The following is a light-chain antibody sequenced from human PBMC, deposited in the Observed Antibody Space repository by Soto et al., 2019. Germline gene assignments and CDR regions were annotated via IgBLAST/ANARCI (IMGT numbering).Light chain of an antibody. V-gene: IGLV1-40*01. Sequence: QPVLTQPPSVSGAPGQRVTISCTGSSSNIGAGYDVHWYQQHPGTAPRLLIYGATHRPSGVPERFSGSRSGSSASLTITGLQTEDESFYHCQSFDSGLSGALFGGGTKLPS. CDR1: SSNIGAGYD. CDR2: GAT. J-gene: IGLJ2*01. CDR3: QSFDSGLSGAL.